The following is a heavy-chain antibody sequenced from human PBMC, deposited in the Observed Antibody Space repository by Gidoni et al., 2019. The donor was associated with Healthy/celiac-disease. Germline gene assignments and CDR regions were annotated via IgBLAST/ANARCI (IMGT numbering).Heavy chain of an antibody. CDR2: IIPIFGTA. CDR3: ARSWVPGGWLLFDY. D-gene: IGHD5-12*01. V-gene: IGHV1-69*01. J-gene: IGHJ4*02. Sequence: QVQLVQSGAEVKKPGSSVKVSCNASGGTFSSYAISWVRQAPGQGLEWMGGIIPIFGTANYAQKFQGRVTITADESTSTAYMELSSLRSEDTAVYYCARSWVPGGWLLFDYWGQGTLVTVSS. CDR1: GGTFSSYA.